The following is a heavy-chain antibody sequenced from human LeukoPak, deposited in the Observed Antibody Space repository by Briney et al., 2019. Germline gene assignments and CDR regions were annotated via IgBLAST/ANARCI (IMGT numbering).Heavy chain of an antibody. J-gene: IGHJ5*02. V-gene: IGHV1-46*01. D-gene: IGHD1-26*01. CDR1: GYSFTSHY. Sequence: KPGASVKVSCKASGYSFTSHYMHWVRQAPGQGLEWLGLINPSGSSTLYAQKFQGRVTMTRDMSTTTDYMELSSLRSDDTAVYYCARDNSVGDVAWWFDPWGQGTLVTVSS. CDR3: ARDNSVGDVAWWFDP. CDR2: INPSGSST.